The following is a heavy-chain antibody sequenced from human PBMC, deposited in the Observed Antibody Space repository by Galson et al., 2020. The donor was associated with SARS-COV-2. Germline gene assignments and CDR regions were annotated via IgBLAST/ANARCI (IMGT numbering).Heavy chain of an antibody. Sequence: GESLKISCKGSGYSFTSYWIGWVRQMPGKGLEWMGIIYPGDSDTRYSPSFQGQVTISADKSISTAYLQWSSLKASDTAMYYCARDLITGIAVAGPPEDWFDPWGQGTLVTVSA. CDR3: ARDLITGIAVAGPPEDWFDP. V-gene: IGHV5-51*01. D-gene: IGHD6-19*01. CDR2: IYPGDSDT. J-gene: IGHJ5*02. CDR1: GYSFTSYW.